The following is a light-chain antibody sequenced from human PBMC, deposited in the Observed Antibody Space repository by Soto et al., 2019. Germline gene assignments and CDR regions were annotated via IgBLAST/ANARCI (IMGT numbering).Light chain of an antibody. J-gene: IGLJ2*01. V-gene: IGLV2-14*03. CDR1: SSDIGAYDY. CDR3: GSYARAILI. CDR2: EVR. Sequence: QSALTQPASVSGSPGQSITISCTGTSSDIGAYDYVSWFQQYSGKAPTLIIYEVRFRPSGVSSRFSGSKSGNTASLTISGLQTEDEADNYCGSYARAILIFGGGTKLTVL.